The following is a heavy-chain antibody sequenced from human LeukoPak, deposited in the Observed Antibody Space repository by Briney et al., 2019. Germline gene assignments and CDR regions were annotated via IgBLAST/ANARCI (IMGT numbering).Heavy chain of an antibody. D-gene: IGHD4/OR15-4a*01. J-gene: IGHJ4*02. CDR1: GFTFSRYT. CDR2: IYSDNT. CDR3: ARRAGAYSHPYDY. V-gene: IGHV3-53*01. Sequence: GGSLRLSCAASGFTFSRYTMNWVRQAPGKGLEWVSFIYSDNTHYSDSVKGRFTISRDNSKNTLYLQMNSLRAEDTAVYYCARRAGAYSHPYDYWGQGTLVTVSS.